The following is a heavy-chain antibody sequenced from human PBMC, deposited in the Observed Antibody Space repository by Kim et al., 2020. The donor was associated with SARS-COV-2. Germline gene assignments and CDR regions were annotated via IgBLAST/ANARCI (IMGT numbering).Heavy chain of an antibody. J-gene: IGHJ4*02. Sequence: YAQKLQGRVTMTTDTSTSTAYMELRSLRSDDTAVYYCARWKVGATWFGDYWGQGTLVTVSS. V-gene: IGHV1-18*01. CDR3: ARWKVGATWFGDY. D-gene: IGHD1-26*01.